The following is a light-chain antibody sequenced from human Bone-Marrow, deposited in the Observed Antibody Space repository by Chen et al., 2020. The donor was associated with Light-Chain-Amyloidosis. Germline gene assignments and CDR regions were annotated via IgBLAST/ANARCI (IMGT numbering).Light chain of an antibody. V-gene: IGLV4-69*01. CDR2: VNQDGTH. J-gene: IGLJ2*01. Sequence: QLVLTQSPSASASLGASVKLTCILCSGHRTYPIAWHQRQPGKGPRYLMLVNQDGTHTKGDGIPDRVSGSSSGAERYLTISSLRSEDEADYYCQTWGSGFHVLFGGGTRLSVL. CDR3: QTWGSGFHVL. CDR1: SGHRTYP.